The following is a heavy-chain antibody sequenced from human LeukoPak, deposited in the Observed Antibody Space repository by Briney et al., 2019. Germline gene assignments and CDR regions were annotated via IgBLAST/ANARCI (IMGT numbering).Heavy chain of an antibody. CDR2: INSDGSST. CDR1: GFTFSSYW. D-gene: IGHD4-17*01. Sequence: PWGSLRLSSAASGFTFSSYWMHWVRQAPGKGLVWVSRINSDGSSTSYADSVKGRFTISRDNSRNTVFLEMNSLRGDDTAVYFCARDWGRGDSKYLDFWGQGILVTVSS. CDR3: ARDWGRGDSKYLDF. V-gene: IGHV3-74*01. J-gene: IGHJ4*02.